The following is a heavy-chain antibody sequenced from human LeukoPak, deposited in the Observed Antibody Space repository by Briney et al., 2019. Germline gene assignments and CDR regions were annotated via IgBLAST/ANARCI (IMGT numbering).Heavy chain of an antibody. CDR2: SFYSGST. Sequence: SETLSLTCTVSSGSISTSNYYWGWVRQPPGKALEWIGNSFYSGSTYYSPSLKSRVTISLDTSRNQFSLKLNSVTAADTAVYYCARVLWSSSAEPFDYWGQGTLVTVSS. J-gene: IGHJ4*02. V-gene: IGHV4-39*07. CDR3: ARVLWSSSAEPFDY. CDR1: SGSISTSNYY. D-gene: IGHD6-6*01.